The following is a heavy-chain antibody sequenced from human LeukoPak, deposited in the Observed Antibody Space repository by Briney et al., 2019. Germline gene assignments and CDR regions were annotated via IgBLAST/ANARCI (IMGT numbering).Heavy chain of an antibody. D-gene: IGHD2-15*01. CDR2: IYGSGIT. V-gene: IGHV4-4*09. Sequence: SDTLSLICTVSGASVTSGYWSWIRQPSGKGLEWIGYIYGSGITDYNPSLKSRLTISVDTSNNQFSLNLSSVTAADTAVYYCAGRGHRYSRDWGQGILVTVSS. CDR3: AGRGHRYSRD. CDR1: GASVTSGY. J-gene: IGHJ1*01.